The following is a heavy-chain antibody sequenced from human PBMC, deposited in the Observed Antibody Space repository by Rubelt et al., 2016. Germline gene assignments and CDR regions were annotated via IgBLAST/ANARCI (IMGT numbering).Heavy chain of an antibody. V-gene: IGHV1-58*02. CDR2: LVVGSGKT. Sequence: SGAEVKKPGTSVKVSCKASGFTFSTSAIQWVRQARGQRLEWMGWLVVGSGKTNYGQKFHGRVTISRDMSTSTAYMEVSRLRYDDTAVYYCARAGVEVTTHFDLWGQGTRVTVSS. CDR1: GFTFSTSA. J-gene: IGHJ4*02. CDR3: ARAGVEVTTHFDL. D-gene: IGHD4-17*01.